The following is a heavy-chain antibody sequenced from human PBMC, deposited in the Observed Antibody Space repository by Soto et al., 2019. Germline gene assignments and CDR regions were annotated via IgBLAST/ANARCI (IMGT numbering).Heavy chain of an antibody. CDR3: ARVRQWLAWYYFDY. D-gene: IGHD6-19*01. Sequence: ASVKVSCKASGYTFTSYAMHWVRQAPGQRLEWMGWINAGNGNTKYSQKFQGRVTITRDTSASTAYMELSSLRSEDTAVYYCARVRQWLAWYYFDYWGQGTLVTVSS. J-gene: IGHJ4*02. CDR2: INAGNGNT. CDR1: GYTFTSYA. V-gene: IGHV1-3*01.